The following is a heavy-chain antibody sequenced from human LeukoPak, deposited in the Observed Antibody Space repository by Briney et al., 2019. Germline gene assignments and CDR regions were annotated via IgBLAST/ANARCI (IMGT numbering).Heavy chain of an antibody. V-gene: IGHV1-69*04. CDR2: ITPLFDII. D-gene: IGHD2-2*01. CDR3: ARDPVRPLYQLPQLKFDY. Sequence: GSSVKVSCEASGGTSNSNSINWVRQAPGQGLEWMGRITPLFDIINFAQKFQGRVTITADKSTTTAYMELSSLRSEDTAVYYCARDPVRPLYQLPQLKFDYWGQGTLVTVSS. J-gene: IGHJ4*02. CDR1: GGTSNSNS.